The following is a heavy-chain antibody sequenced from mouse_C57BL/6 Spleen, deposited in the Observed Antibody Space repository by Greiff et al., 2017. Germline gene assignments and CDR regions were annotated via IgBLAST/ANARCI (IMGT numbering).Heavy chain of an antibody. D-gene: IGHD2-5*01. V-gene: IGHV1-59*01. Sequence: VQLQQPGAELVRPGTSVKLSCKASGYTFTSYWMHWVKQRPGQGLEWIGVIDPSDSYTNYNQKFKGKATLTVDTSSSTAYMQLSSLTSEDSAVYYCARRSYSNPYCAMDYWGQGTSVTVSS. CDR3: ARRSYSNPYCAMDY. CDR2: IDPSDSYT. J-gene: IGHJ4*01. CDR1: GYTFTSYW.